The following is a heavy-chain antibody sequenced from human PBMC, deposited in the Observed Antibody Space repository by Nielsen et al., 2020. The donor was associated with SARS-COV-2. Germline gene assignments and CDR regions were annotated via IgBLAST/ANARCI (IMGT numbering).Heavy chain of an antibody. CDR2: TYYRSKWYN. V-gene: IGHV6-1*01. Sequence: WIRQSPSRGLEWLGRTYYRSKWYNDYAVSVKSRITINPDTSKNQFSLQLNSVTPEDTAVYYCARDRYDYDILTGYYGPYYYYGMDVWGQGTTVTVS. D-gene: IGHD3-9*01. J-gene: IGHJ6*02. CDR3: ARDRYDYDILTGYYGPYYYYGMDV.